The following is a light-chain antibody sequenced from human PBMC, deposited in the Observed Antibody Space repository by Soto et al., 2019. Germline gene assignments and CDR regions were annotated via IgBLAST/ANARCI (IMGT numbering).Light chain of an antibody. CDR2: GAS. Sequence: LSLSPGQRGTLSCRASQSVSNDFLAWYQQKPGQAPRLLIYGASTRATDVPDRFSGSGSGADFTLTISRLEPEDFAVYYCQQYGSSPPRTFGQGTKVDIK. CDR3: QQYGSSPPRT. CDR1: QSVSNDF. J-gene: IGKJ1*01. V-gene: IGKV3-20*01.